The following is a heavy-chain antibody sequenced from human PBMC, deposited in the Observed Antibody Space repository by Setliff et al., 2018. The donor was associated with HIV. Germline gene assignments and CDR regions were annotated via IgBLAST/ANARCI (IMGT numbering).Heavy chain of an antibody. D-gene: IGHD1-20*01. V-gene: IGHV3-23*01. CDR2: ISGSGVST. Sequence: GALRLSCAASGFTFNNHAVTWFRQAPGKGLEWVSGISGSGVSTYYADSVKGRFTISRDNSRDTLYLQMNSLRVEDTAVYYCARDYSRYNWNYFDYWGQGTLVNVSS. J-gene: IGHJ4*02. CDR3: ARDYSRYNWNYFDY. CDR1: GFTFNNHA.